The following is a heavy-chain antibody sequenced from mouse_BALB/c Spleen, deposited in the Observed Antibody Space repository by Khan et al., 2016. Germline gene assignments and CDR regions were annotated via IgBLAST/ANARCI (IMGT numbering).Heavy chain of an antibody. Sequence: EVKLLESGGGLVQPGGSLKLSCAASGFDFSRYWMSWVRQAPGKGLEWIGEINPDSSTINYTPSLKDKFIISRDNAKNTLSLQMRKVRSEDTVLYYCARAGYYGYLVNWGQGTLVTVSA. J-gene: IGHJ3*01. CDR3: ARAGYYGYLVN. D-gene: IGHD1-1*01. V-gene: IGHV4-1*02. CDR1: GFDFSRYW. CDR2: INPDSSTI.